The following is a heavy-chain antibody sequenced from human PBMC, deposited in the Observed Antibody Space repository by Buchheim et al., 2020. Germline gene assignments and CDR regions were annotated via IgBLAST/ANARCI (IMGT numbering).Heavy chain of an antibody. V-gene: IGHV3-30*04. CDR3: ARGSGAEFGGEGGGYFDY. J-gene: IGHJ4*02. D-gene: IGHD3-10*01. CDR1: GFTFSSYA. Sequence: QVQLVESGGGVVQPGRSLRLSCAASGFTFSSYAMHWVRQAPGKGLEWVAVISYDGSNKYYADSVKGRFTISRDNSKNTLYLQRNSLRAEDAAVDYCARGSGAEFGGEGGGYFDYWGQGTL. CDR2: ISYDGSNK.